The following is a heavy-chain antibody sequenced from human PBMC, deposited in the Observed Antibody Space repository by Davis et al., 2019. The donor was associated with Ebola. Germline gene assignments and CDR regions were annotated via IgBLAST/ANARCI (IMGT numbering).Heavy chain of an antibody. Sequence: GGSLRLSCAASGFTFSSYAMSWVRQAPGKGLEWVSGISANGESPNYADSVKGRFTVSRDNSKNTMYLQMNSLRAEDTALYYCAKDQYYYGMDVWGQGTTVTVSS. CDR2: ISANGESP. CDR1: GFTFSSYA. J-gene: IGHJ6*02. CDR3: AKDQYYYGMDV. V-gene: IGHV3-23*01.